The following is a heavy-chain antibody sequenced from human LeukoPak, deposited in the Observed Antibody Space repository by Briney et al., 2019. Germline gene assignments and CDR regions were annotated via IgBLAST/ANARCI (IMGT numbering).Heavy chain of an antibody. D-gene: IGHD6-19*01. CDR3: ARGRFRRLGWFDP. J-gene: IGHJ5*02. CDR2: INHSGST. CDR1: GGSFSGYY. Sequence: SETLSLTCAVYGGSFSGYYWSWIRQPPGKGLEWIGEINHSGSTNYNPSLKSRVTISVDTSKNQFSLKLSSVTAADTAVYYCARGRFRRLGWFDPWGQGTLVTVSS. V-gene: IGHV4-34*01.